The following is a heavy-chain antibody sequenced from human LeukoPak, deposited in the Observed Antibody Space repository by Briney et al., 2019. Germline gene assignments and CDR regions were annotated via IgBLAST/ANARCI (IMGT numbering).Heavy chain of an antibody. CDR1: GDSINKYF. D-gene: IGHD3-10*01. V-gene: IGHV4-59*01. Sequence: PSETLSLTCTVSGDSINKYFWSWLRQSPGKGLEWIGYISHSGNTNYNPSLKSRVTISLDKSNNQFSLRLSSVTAADTAVYYCATARGVYYGSGSIYYYGMDVWGQGTTVTVSS. CDR3: ATARGVYYGSGSIYYYGMDV. J-gene: IGHJ6*02. CDR2: ISHSGNT.